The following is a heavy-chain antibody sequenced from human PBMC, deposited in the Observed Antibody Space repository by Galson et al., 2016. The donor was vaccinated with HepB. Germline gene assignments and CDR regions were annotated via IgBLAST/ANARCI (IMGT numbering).Heavy chain of an antibody. Sequence: SVKVSCKASGYTFTSYYMYWVRQAPGRGLEWMGIINPSGGSTSYPQKFQGRVTMTRDTSTSTVYMELSSLRSEDTAVYYCARAGLPPYYYYGMDVWGQGTPVTGSS. J-gene: IGHJ6*02. CDR2: INPSGGST. CDR3: ARAGLPPYYYYGMDV. D-gene: IGHD4-11*01. CDR1: GYTFTSYY. V-gene: IGHV1-46*01.